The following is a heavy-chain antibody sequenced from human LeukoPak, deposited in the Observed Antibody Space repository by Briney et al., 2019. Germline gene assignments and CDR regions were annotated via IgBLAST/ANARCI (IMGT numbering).Heavy chain of an antibody. CDR1: GGSISSGSYY. V-gene: IGHV4-61*02. Sequence: PSQTLSLTCTVSGGSISSGSYYWSWIRQPAGKGLEWIGRIYTSGSTNYNPSLKSRVTISVDTSKNQFSLKLSSVTAADTAVYYCARGLYYGSGSKYYMDVWGKGTTVTISS. CDR3: ARGLYYGSGSKYYMDV. J-gene: IGHJ6*03. D-gene: IGHD3-10*01. CDR2: IYTSGST.